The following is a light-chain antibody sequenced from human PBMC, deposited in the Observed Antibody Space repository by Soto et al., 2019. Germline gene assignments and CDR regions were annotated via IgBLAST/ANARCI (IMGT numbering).Light chain of an antibody. CDR3: QQYDNLPIT. CDR2: DAS. J-gene: IGKJ5*01. V-gene: IGKV1-33*01. CDR1: QDIDKY. Sequence: DIQMTQSPSSLSASVGDRVTITCQASQDIDKYVSWYQQKPGKAPKALIYDASNLQTGVPSRFSGSGSGTEFTFTISSLRPEDIATYYCQQYDNLPITFGQGTRREIK.